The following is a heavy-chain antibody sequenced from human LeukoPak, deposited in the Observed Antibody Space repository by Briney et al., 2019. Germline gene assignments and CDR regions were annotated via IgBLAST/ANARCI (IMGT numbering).Heavy chain of an antibody. Sequence: ASVKVSCKASGYTFTSYGISWVRQAPGQGLEWMGLINPNSGGTNYAQKFQGRVNMTRDTSISTDYMELRSLRSEDTAVYYCAISCDRTYDSRGYRFDYWGQGTLVTVSS. CDR3: AISCDRTYDSRGYRFDY. CDR1: GYTFTSYG. V-gene: IGHV1-2*02. D-gene: IGHD3-22*01. J-gene: IGHJ4*02. CDR2: INPNSGGT.